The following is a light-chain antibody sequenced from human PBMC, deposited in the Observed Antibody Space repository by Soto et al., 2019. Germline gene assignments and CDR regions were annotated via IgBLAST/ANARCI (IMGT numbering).Light chain of an antibody. CDR1: KMGDKY. J-gene: IGLJ2*01. Sequence: SYELTQPPSVSVSPGQTASITCSGAKMGDKYACWYQQKPGQSPVLVIYQDSKRPSGIPERFSGSNSGNTATLTISGTQAMDEADYYCPAWDSSILVFGGGTKLTVL. CDR2: QDS. CDR3: PAWDSSILV. V-gene: IGLV3-1*01.